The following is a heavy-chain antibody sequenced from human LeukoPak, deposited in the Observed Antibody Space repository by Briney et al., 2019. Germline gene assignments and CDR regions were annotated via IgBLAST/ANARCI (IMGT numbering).Heavy chain of an antibody. V-gene: IGHV4-30-4*01. Sequence: PSQTLSLTCTVSGGSISSGDYYWSWIPQPQGKGLEGVGYIYYSGSTYYNPSLKIRVTISVDTSKNQFSLKLSSVTAADTAVYYCAIYTAMAYYFDYWGQGTLVTVSS. D-gene: IGHD5-18*01. CDR3: AIYTAMAYYFDY. J-gene: IGHJ4*02. CDR1: GGSISSGDYY. CDR2: IYYSGST.